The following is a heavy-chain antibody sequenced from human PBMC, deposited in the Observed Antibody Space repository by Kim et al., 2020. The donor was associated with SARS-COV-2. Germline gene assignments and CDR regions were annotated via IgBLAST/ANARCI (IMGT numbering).Heavy chain of an antibody. CDR2: INHSGST. D-gene: IGHD2-2*01. J-gene: IGHJ4*02. CDR1: GGSFSGYY. Sequence: SETLSLTCAVYGGSFSGYYWSWIRQPPGKGLEWIGEINHSGSTNYNPSLKSRVTISVDTSKNQFSLKLSSVTAADTAVYYCAREIPATIFDYWGQGTLVT. CDR3: AREIPATIFDY. V-gene: IGHV4-34*01.